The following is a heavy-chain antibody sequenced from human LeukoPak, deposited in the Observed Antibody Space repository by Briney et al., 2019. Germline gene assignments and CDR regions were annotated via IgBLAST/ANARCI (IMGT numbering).Heavy chain of an antibody. V-gene: IGHV3-53*01. CDR1: GFTVSSNY. CDR3: ARVKGYGRGAFDY. CDR2: IYSGGST. J-gene: IGHJ4*02. D-gene: IGHD5-18*01. Sequence: GGSLRLSCAASGFTVSSNYMTWVRQAPGRGLEWVSVIYSGGSTYYADSVKGRFTISRDNSKNTLYLQMNSLRAEDTAVYYCARVKGYGRGAFDYWGQGTLVTVSS.